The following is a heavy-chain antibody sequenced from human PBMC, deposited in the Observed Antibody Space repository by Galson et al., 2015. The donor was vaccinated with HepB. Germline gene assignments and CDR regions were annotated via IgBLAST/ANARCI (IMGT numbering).Heavy chain of an antibody. CDR3: AREGKDGLLLPRGYFDY. D-gene: IGHD3-22*01. Sequence: SLRLSCAASGFTFSSYAMHWVRQAPGKGLEWVAVISYDGSNKYYADSVKGRFTISRDNSKTALYLQMNSLRDEDTAVYYCAREGKDGLLLPRGYFDYWGQGTLVTVSS. J-gene: IGHJ4*02. CDR1: GFTFSSYA. CDR2: ISYDGSNK. V-gene: IGHV3-30-3*01.